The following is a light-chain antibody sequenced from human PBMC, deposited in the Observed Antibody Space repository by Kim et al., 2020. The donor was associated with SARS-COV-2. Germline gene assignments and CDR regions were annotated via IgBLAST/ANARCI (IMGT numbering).Light chain of an antibody. CDR2: DVA. Sequence: ASVGDRVTITCEASEKVSDYFKCDNQKPGEAPKVLIRDVANLESGVPPRVSRGGYGTEFSLTISSVQPEDMGTYYCQQYDAPPFTFGQGTRLEIK. J-gene: IGKJ5*01. CDR3: QQYDAPPFT. CDR1: EKVSDY. V-gene: IGKV1-33*01.